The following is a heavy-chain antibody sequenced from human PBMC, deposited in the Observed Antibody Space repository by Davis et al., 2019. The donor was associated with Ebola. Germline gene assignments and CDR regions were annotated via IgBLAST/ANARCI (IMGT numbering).Heavy chain of an antibody. J-gene: IGHJ5*02. CDR1: GGSVSSGSYY. V-gene: IGHV4-61*01. CDR2: IYYSGST. Sequence: MPSETLSLTCTVSGGSVSSGSYYWSWIRQPPEKGLEWVGYIYYSGSTNYNPSLKSRVTISVDTSKNQFSLKLNSVTAADTAVYYCARVKPAATYRRWFDPWGQGTLVTVSS. CDR3: ARVKPAATYRRWFDP. D-gene: IGHD2-2*01.